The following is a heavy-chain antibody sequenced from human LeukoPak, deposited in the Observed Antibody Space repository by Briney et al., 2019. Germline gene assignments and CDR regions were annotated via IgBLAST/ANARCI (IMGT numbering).Heavy chain of an antibody. J-gene: IGHJ4*02. V-gene: IGHV4-4*07. D-gene: IGHD6-13*01. CDR1: GGSISSYD. Sequence: SETLSLTCTVSGGSISSYDWSWIRQPAGKGLEWMGRIYTSGSTNYNPSLKSRVTMSVDPSKTQLYLNLSSVPAADTAVYYCAIYGYSSSFPFDYWAQGTLVTVSS. CDR3: AIYGYSSSFPFDY. CDR2: IYTSGST.